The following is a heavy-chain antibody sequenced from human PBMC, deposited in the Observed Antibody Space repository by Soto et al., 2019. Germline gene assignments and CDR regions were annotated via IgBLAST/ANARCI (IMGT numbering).Heavy chain of an antibody. CDR1: GGSISNYY. D-gene: IGHD3-10*01. CDR2: IYYSGTT. Sequence: SETLSLTCTVSGGSISNYYWTWIRQPPGKGLEWIGYIYYSGTTNYNPSLKSRVTISVDTSKNQFSLKLSSVTAADTAVYYCAITMVRGGAPYYYYGMDVWGQGTTVTVSS. V-gene: IGHV4-59*12. J-gene: IGHJ6*02. CDR3: AITMVRGGAPYYYYGMDV.